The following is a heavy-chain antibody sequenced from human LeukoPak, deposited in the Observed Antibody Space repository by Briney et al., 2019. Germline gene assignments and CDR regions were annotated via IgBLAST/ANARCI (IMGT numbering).Heavy chain of an antibody. CDR1: GFTFSSYS. CDR2: ISSSSSYI. J-gene: IGHJ6*03. Sequence: AGGSQRLSCAASGFTFSSYSMNWVRQAPGKGLEWVSSISSSSSYIYYADSVKGRFTISRDNSKNTLYLQMNSLRAEDTAVYYCAKDPNFYYCMDVWGKGTTVTISS. CDR3: AKDPNFYYCMDV. V-gene: IGHV3-21*04.